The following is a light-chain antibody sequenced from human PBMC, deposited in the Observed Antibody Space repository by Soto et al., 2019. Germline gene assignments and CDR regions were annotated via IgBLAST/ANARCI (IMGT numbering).Light chain of an antibody. CDR1: ISYFAYYIVYYNR. V-gene: IGLV2-8*01. Sequence: QSALTQPPSASGSPGQSVTITCTVSISYFAYYIVYYNRVSWYQQHPGKAPKLIIYEVSNRPAGVPDRFSGSKSGHTASPTVSGLQAEDEADYYCSSYAGTSSYYLFGTGTKVTVL. J-gene: IGLJ1*01. CDR2: EVS. CDR3: SSYAGTSSYYL.